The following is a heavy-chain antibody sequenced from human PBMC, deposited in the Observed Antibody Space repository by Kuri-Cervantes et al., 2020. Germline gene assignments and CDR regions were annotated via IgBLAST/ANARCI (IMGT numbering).Heavy chain of an antibody. Sequence: GESLKISCAASGFPFSTFDMHWVRQAAGKGLEWVSSIGSGGATFYADSVRGRFTIFRENARDSVFLQMNSLRVGDTALYFCVRGGDPEPFDYWGQGTLVTVSS. V-gene: IGHV3-13*01. CDR2: IGSGGAT. J-gene: IGHJ4*02. CDR3: VRGGDPEPFDY. CDR1: GFPFSTFD.